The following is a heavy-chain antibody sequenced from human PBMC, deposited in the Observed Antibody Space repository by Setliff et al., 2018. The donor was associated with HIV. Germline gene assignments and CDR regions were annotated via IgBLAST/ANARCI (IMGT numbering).Heavy chain of an antibody. CDR1: GGSISSGDYY. CDR2: IYYSGST. V-gene: IGHV4-31*03. D-gene: IGHD1-20*01. Sequence: SETLSLTCTVSGGSISSGDYYWTWIRQHPGKGLEWIGYIYYSGSTYYNPSLKSRVTISVDTSKNQFSLKLDSVTAADTAVYYCARIIGSDISGAQYYFDHWGQGSLVTVSS. CDR3: ARIIGSDISGAQYYFDH. J-gene: IGHJ4*02.